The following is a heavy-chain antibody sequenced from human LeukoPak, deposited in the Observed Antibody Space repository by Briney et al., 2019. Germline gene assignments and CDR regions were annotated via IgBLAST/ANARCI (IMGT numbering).Heavy chain of an antibody. D-gene: IGHD4-17*01. Sequence: GGSLRLSCGASSFTFSSYVMSWVRQAPGKGLEWVSTVSTTGGSTYYADSVKGRFTISRDNSKDTLYLQMNSLRAEDTAVYYCARRRQLAIYGDYPGGFDYWGQGTMVTVSS. CDR2: VSTTGGST. J-gene: IGHJ3*01. CDR3: ARRRQLAIYGDYPGGFDY. CDR1: SFTFSSYV. V-gene: IGHV3-23*01.